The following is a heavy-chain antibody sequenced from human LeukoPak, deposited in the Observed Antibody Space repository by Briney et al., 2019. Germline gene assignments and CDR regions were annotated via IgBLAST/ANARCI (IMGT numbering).Heavy chain of an antibody. CDR3: ARKIAAEGDAFDI. D-gene: IGHD6-13*01. V-gene: IGHV4-59*08. J-gene: IGHJ3*02. Sequence: SETLSLTCTVSGGSISSYYWSWIRQPPGKGLEWIGYIYYSGSTNYNPSLKSRVTISVDTSKNQFSLKLSSVTAADTAVYYCARKIAAEGDAFDIWGQGTMVTVSS. CDR1: GGSISSYY. CDR2: IYYSGST.